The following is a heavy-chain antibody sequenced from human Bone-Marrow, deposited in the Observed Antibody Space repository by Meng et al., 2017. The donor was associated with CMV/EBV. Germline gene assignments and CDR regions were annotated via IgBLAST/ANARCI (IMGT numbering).Heavy chain of an antibody. CDR1: GFTFNNYA. V-gene: IGHV3-23*01. J-gene: IGHJ4*02. D-gene: IGHD5-18*01. CDR3: SKGASTAMVTDFDY. CDR2: IGTGGST. Sequence: AASGFTFNNYAMSWVRQAPGKGMEWVSVIGTGGSTYYADSVKGRFTISRDNSRNTVYLQMNTLGAEDTAVYHCSKGASTAMVTDFDYWGQGTLVTVSS.